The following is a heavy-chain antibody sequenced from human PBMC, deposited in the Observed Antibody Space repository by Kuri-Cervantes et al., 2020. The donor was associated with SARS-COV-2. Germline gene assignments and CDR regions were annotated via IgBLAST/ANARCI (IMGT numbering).Heavy chain of an antibody. Sequence: ASVKVSCKASGYTFTSYDINWVRQATGQGLEWMGWMNPNSGNTGYAQKFQGRVTMTRNTSISTAYMELSCLRSEDTAIYYCARGYCSGNRCSTSSNYYYMDVWGKGTTVTVSS. CDR3: ARGYCSGNRCSTSSNYYYMDV. V-gene: IGHV1-8*01. D-gene: IGHD2-15*01. CDR1: GYTFTSYD. J-gene: IGHJ6*03. CDR2: MNPNSGNT.